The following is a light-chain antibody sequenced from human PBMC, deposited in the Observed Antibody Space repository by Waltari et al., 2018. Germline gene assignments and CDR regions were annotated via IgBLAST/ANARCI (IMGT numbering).Light chain of an antibody. CDR2: NNS. Sequence: QSVLTQPPSGSGAPGQRVTVSCTGSGAHFGAGFDVHWYQQLPGGAPKLLTSNNSKRPSGVSERFSASKSGTSASLAITGPQAEDEGDYFCQSYDSYWGVVFGGGTKLTVL. V-gene: IGLV1-40*01. J-gene: IGLJ3*02. CDR1: GAHFGAGFD. CDR3: QSYDSYWGVV.